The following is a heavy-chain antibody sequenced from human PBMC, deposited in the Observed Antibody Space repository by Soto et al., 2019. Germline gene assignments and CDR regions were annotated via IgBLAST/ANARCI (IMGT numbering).Heavy chain of an antibody. Sequence: SETLSLSCAVYGGSFSGYYWSWIRQPPGKGLEWIGEINHSGSTNYNPSLKSRVTISVDTSKNQFSLKLSSVTAADTAVYYCARSLATIMYSYYGMDVWGPGTTVTVSS. CDR3: ARSLATIMYSYYGMDV. V-gene: IGHV4-34*01. CDR2: INHSGST. J-gene: IGHJ6*02. D-gene: IGHD5-12*01. CDR1: GGSFSGYY.